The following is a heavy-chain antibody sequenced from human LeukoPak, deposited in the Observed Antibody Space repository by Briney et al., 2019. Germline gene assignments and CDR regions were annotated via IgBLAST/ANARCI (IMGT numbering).Heavy chain of an antibody. CDR3: AKFDGYSYYGMDV. J-gene: IGHJ6*02. D-gene: IGHD5-24*01. CDR1: GGSLNTYY. CDR2: IYYDGST. V-gene: IGHV4-59*01. Sequence: PSETLSLTCTVSGGSLNTYYGSWIRQPPGEGLQWIGYIYYDGSTNFNPSLESRVTISADTSKNQVSLKLSAVSAADSALYYCAKFDGYSYYGMDVWGQGTTVTVSS.